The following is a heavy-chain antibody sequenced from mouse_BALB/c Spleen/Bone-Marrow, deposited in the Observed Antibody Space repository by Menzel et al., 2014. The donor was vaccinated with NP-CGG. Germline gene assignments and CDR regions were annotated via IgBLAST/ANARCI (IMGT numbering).Heavy chain of an antibody. J-gene: IGHJ2*01. Sequence: EVQGVEPGGGLVQPGGSLKLSCAASGFTFSSYGMSWVRQTPDKRLELVATINSNGGSTYYPDSVKGRFTISRDNAKNTLYLQMSSLKSEDTAMYYCARDYYGSSDYWGQGTTLIVSS. CDR3: ARDYYGSSDY. D-gene: IGHD1-1*01. CDR2: INSNGGST. V-gene: IGHV5-6-3*01. CDR1: GFTFSSYG.